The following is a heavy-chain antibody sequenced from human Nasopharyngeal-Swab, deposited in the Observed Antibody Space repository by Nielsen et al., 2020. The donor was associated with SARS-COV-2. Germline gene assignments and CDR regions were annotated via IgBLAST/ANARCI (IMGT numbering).Heavy chain of an antibody. CDR3: TTEIVVVPAAIHYYYYGMDV. Sequence: RQPPGKGREGVGRIKSKTDGGTTDYAAPVKGRFTISRDDSKNTLYLQMNSLKTEDTAVYYCTTEIVVVPAAIHYYYYGMDVWGQGTTVTVSS. D-gene: IGHD2-2*02. J-gene: IGHJ6*02. V-gene: IGHV3-15*01. CDR2: IKSKTDGGTT.